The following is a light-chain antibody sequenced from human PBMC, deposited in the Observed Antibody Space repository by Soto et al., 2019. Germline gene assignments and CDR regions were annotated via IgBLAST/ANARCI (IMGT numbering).Light chain of an antibody. CDR3: QYDGGLPRP. Sequence: EIFLTQSPGTLSLSPGEGTTLSCRASESVASLAWYQQKPGQAPRLLIYGASTRATGIPDRFSGSGSGTDFTITISRVEPEDFAVYDWQYDGGLPRPFGREIKVDIK. J-gene: IGKJ1*01. V-gene: IGKV3-20*01. CDR2: GAS. CDR1: ESVAS.